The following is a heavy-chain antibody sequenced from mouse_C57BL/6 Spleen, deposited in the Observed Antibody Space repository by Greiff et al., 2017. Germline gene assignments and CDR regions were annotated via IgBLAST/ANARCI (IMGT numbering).Heavy chain of an antibody. Sequence: QVQLQQPGAELVRPGTSVKLSCKASGYTFTSYWMHWVKQRPGQGLEWIGVIDPSDSYTNYNQKFKGKATLTVDTSSSTAYMQLSSLTSEDSAVYYCARPYDYDSYYFDYRGQGTTLTVSS. J-gene: IGHJ2*01. CDR2: IDPSDSYT. CDR3: ARPYDYDSYYFDY. D-gene: IGHD2-4*01. V-gene: IGHV1-59*01. CDR1: GYTFTSYW.